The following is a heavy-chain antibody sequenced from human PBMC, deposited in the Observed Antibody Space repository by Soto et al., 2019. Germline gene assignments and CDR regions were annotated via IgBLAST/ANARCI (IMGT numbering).Heavy chain of an antibody. CDR1: GFSLSTSGVG. D-gene: IGHD1-1*01. V-gene: IGHV2-5*02. Sequence: QITLKESGPTLVKPTQTLTLTCNFYGFSLSTSGVGGGWIRQPPGKALEWLALIYWDDDKRYSQSLKGRLTITQATSKNQMVLTMTNMDPVDTATYYCAHRPTTRSMGDGWGKGTTVTVSS. J-gene: IGHJ6*04. CDR2: IYWDDDK. CDR3: AHRPTTRSMGDG.